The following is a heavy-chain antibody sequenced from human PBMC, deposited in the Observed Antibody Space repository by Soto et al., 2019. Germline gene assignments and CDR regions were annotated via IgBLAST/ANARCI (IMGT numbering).Heavy chain of an antibody. V-gene: IGHV4-4*02. CDR2: IDHNGVA. CDR3: ARMNRDYYYYGMDV. CDR1: GDSISSRKW. J-gene: IGHJ6*02. Sequence: SETLSLTCGVSGDSISSRKWWTWVRQTPGNGLEWIGKIDHNGVANYNPSLEGRVTISKDISKNQISLKVTSVTAVDSAVYYCARMNRDYYYYGMDVWGQGATVTVSS.